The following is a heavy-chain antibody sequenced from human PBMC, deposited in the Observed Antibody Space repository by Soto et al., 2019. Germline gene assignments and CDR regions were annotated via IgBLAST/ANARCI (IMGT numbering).Heavy chain of an antibody. Sequence: PSETLSLTCAVSGGSVSGYYWSWIRQPPGKGLEWIGEIYPGGSTNYNLSLKSRVTISVDTSKNQFSLKLASVTAADTAVYYCAIPSRSWSFHYNGLDGWGQGTTVTVSS. CDR3: AIPSRSWSFHYNGLDG. J-gene: IGHJ6*02. V-gene: IGHV4-34*01. CDR1: GGSVSGYY. D-gene: IGHD6-13*01. CDR2: IYPGGST.